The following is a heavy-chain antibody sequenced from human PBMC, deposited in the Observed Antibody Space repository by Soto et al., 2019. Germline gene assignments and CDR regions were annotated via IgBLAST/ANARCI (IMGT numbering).Heavy chain of an antibody. D-gene: IGHD3-3*01. V-gene: IGHV1-69*01. CDR2: IIPIFGIG. CDR1: GGTFNRYA. Sequence: QVQMVQSGAEVKTPGSSVKVSCKASGGTFNRYAISWVRQAPGQGIEWMGGIIPIFGIGNDAQRFQGRVTITADESTGTAYMELSSLRSEDTGVYYCARSAMTLFGVVSIPPHYYSEMDVWGQGTTVTVSS. CDR3: ARSAMTLFGVVSIPPHYYSEMDV. J-gene: IGHJ6*02.